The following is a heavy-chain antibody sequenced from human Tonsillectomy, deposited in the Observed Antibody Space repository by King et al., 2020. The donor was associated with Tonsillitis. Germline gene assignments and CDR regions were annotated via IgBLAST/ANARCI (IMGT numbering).Heavy chain of an antibody. V-gene: IGHV4-39*01. Sequence: QLQESGPGLVKPSETLSLTCTVSGGSISSSSYYWGWIRQPPGKGLEWIGSIYYSGSTYYNPSLKSRVTISVDTSKNQFSLKLSSVTAADTAVYYCAPSLGFGELPFYYYYYGMDVWGQGTTVTVSS. D-gene: IGHD3-10*01. CDR1: GGSISSSSYY. CDR2: IYYSGST. CDR3: APSLGFGELPFYYYYYGMDV. J-gene: IGHJ6*02.